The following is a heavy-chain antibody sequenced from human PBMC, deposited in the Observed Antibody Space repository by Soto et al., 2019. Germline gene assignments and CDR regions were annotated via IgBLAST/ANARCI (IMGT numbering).Heavy chain of an antibody. D-gene: IGHD5-18*01. V-gene: IGHV4-59*01. CDR2: IYYSGST. CDR1: GGSISSYY. J-gene: IGHJ4*02. CDR3: ARDGGYSYGVYFDY. Sequence: SETLSLTCTVSGGSISSYYWSWIRQPPGKGLEWIGYIYYSGSTNCNPSLKSRVTISVDTSKNQFSLKLSSVTAADTAVYYCARDGGYSYGVYFDYWGQGTLVTVSS.